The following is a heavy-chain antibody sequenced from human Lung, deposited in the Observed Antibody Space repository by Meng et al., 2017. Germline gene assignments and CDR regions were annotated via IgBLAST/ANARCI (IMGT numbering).Heavy chain of an antibody. V-gene: IGHV3-21*01. J-gene: IGHJ3*02. Sequence: GGSLRLSCAASGFTFSSYRMNWVRQAPGKGLEWVSSISSSTYIYYADSVKGRFTISRDNAKNSLYLQMNSLRDEDTAVYYCARYPRFDSSGGDTFDIWGQGTMVTVSS. CDR2: ISSSTYI. CDR3: ARYPRFDSSGGDTFDI. D-gene: IGHD3-22*01. CDR1: GFTFSSYR.